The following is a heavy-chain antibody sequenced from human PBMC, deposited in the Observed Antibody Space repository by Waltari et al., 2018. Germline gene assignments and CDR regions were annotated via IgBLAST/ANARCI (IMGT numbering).Heavy chain of an antibody. D-gene: IGHD3-22*01. CDR1: GGSIRLGAYY. CDR3: ARNNDYYDSSGYQNTQDWFDP. CDR2: IYYIGST. Sequence: QVQLQESGPGLVKPSQTLSLTCTVPGGSIRLGAYYWHWIRQPPGQGLGWIGYIYYIGSTDYNPSLKSRVTISVETSKNQCSLKLSSVTAADTAVYYCARNNDYYDSSGYQNTQDWFDPWGQGTLVTVSS. V-gene: IGHV4-31*03. J-gene: IGHJ5*02.